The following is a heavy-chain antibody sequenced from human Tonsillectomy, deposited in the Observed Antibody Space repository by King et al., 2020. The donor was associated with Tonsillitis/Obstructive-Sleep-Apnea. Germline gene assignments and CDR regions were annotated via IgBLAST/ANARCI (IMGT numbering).Heavy chain of an antibody. J-gene: IGHJ4*02. Sequence: VQLVESGGGLVQPGGSLRLSCAVSGFTFSSYAMTWVRQAPGKGLEWVSVISDSGGSTYYADSVKGRFTISRDNFKNTLFLQMNSLRAADTAIYYCAKLYGGNSGSHFDYWGQGTLVTVSS. CDR2: ISDSGGST. CDR3: AKLYGGNSGSHFDY. D-gene: IGHD4-23*01. CDR1: GFTFSSYA. V-gene: IGHV3-23*04.